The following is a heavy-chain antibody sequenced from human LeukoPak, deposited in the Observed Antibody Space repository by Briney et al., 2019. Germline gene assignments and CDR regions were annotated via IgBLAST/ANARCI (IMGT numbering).Heavy chain of an antibody. V-gene: IGHV3-33*01. D-gene: IGHD6-6*01. J-gene: IGHJ4*02. CDR1: GFTFSSYG. CDR2: IWYDGSNA. Sequence: QTGGSLRLSCAASGFTFSSYGMHWVRQAPGKGLEWVAVIWYDGSNAYYADSVKGRFTISRDNSKNTVYLQMNSLRAEDTAVYYCASYSSSSIAEYWGQGTLVTVSS. CDR3: ASYSSSSIAEY.